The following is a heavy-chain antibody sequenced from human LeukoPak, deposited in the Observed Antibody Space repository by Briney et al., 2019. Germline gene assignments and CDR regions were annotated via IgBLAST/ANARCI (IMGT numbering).Heavy chain of an antibody. CDR3: AREARNSGSYYIDAFDM. CDR1: GFTFSDHY. CDR2: TRNKANSYTT. Sequence: QTGGSLRLSCAASGFTFSDHYMDWVRQAPGKGMEWVGRTRNKANSYTTEYAASVKGRFTVSRDDSKNSLYLQMSSLKTEDTAVYYCAREARNSGSYYIDAFDMWGQGTMVTVSS. D-gene: IGHD1-26*01. V-gene: IGHV3-72*01. J-gene: IGHJ3*02.